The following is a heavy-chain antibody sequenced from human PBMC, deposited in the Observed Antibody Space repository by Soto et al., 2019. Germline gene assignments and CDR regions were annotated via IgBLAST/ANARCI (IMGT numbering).Heavy chain of an antibody. CDR3: YNANVYDFEYSNFYRDSFDI. D-gene: IGHD4-17*01. CDR2: MYPDDSDI. Sequence: GESLKISCKASGYSFSFYWIGWVRQMPGKGLEWMAIMYPDDSDIRYSPSFEAHVTISADKSTSTAFLQCSSLKASDTAMYYYYNANVYDFEYSNFYRDSFDIWGQGTLVTVSS. V-gene: IGHV5-51*01. CDR1: GYSFSFYW. J-gene: IGHJ3*02.